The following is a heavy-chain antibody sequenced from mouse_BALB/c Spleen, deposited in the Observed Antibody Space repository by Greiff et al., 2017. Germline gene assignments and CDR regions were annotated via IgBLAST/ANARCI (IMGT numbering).Heavy chain of an antibody. Sequence: EVQLVESGPSLVKPSQSLSLTCSVSGDSITSGYWNWIRKFPGNKLEYIGYISYSGSTYYNPSHKSRISTTRDTSKNQYYLQLNSVTTEDTATSYCAREARDGYLAWMAYWGQGTLVTVSA. CDR3: AREARDGYLAWMAY. J-gene: IGHJ3*01. D-gene: IGHD2-3*01. CDR1: GDSITSGY. V-gene: IGHV3-8*02. CDR2: ISYSGST.